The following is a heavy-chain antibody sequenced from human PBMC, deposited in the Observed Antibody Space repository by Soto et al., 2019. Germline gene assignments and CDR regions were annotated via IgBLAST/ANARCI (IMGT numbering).Heavy chain of an antibody. CDR2: IYPGDSDT. V-gene: IGHV5-51*01. CDR1: GYSFTTYW. J-gene: IGHJ6*02. CDR3: ARYYKTIGIGYSPYYSAMAV. Sequence: PGESLKISCKGSGYSFTTYWIGWVRLMSGKGLEWMGVIYPGDSDTRYSPSFQGQVSISGDKAINTAYLQWNSLKASDTAVYYCARYYKTIGIGYSPYYSAMAVWGQGTTVTVSS. D-gene: IGHD1-26*01.